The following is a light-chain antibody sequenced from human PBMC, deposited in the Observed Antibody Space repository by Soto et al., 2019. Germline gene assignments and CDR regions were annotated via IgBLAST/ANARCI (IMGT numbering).Light chain of an antibody. Sequence: QSVLTQPASVSGSPGQSITISCTGTSSDVGGYDYVSWYQHYPGRAPKFLIYEVSYRPSGVSNRFSGSKSGNTASLTISGLQSEDEGDYYCSSLTTTNTYVFGSGTKVTVL. CDR1: SSDVGGYDY. V-gene: IGLV2-14*01. CDR2: EVS. CDR3: SSLTTTNTYV. J-gene: IGLJ1*01.